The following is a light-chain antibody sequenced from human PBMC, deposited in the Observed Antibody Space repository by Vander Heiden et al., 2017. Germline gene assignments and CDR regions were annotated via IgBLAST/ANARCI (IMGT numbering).Light chain of an antibody. CDR3: QQYYNIPRT. CDR2: WAS. V-gene: IGKV4-1*01. Sequence: DIVMTQAPDSLAVSLGERATHNCKSSQSVLSSSNNKNYLTWFQQKPGQPPKLLIYWASTRESGVPDRFSGSGSGTDFTLTISSLQAEDVAVYYCQQYYNIPRTFGQGTKVEIK. J-gene: IGKJ1*01. CDR1: QSVLSSSNNKNY.